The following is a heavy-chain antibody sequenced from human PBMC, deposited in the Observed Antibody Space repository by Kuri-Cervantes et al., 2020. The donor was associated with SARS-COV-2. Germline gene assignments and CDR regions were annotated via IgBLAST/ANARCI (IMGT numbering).Heavy chain of an antibody. CDR2: ISRSSTYI. CDR1: GFTFSGHW. V-gene: IGHV3-21*01. J-gene: IGHJ3*01. D-gene: IGHD6-19*01. CDR3: ARDGGKQWLVPIDAFDV. Sequence: GGSLRLSCAASGFTFSGHWIHWVRQAPGKGLEWVSSISRSSTYIYYADSLKGRFTVSRDNAKNSLYLQMNSLRAEDTAIYYCARDGGKQWLVPIDAFDVWGQGTVVTVSS.